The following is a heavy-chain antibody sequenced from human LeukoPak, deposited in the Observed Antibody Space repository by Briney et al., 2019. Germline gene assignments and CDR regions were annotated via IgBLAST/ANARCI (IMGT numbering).Heavy chain of an antibody. J-gene: IGHJ4*02. V-gene: IGHV4-59*01. CDR1: GGSISSYY. CDR2: IYYSGST. D-gene: IGHD1-1*01. CDR3: ARVNLDDGTFDY. Sequence: SETLSLTCPVSGGSISSYYWSWIRQPPGKGLEWFGYIYYSGSTNYNPSLKSRVTISVDTSKNQFSLKLSSVTAADTAVYYCARVNLDDGTFDYWGQGTLVTVSS.